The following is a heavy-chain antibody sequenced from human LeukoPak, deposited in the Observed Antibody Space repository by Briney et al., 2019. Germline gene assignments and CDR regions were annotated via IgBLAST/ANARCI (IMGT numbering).Heavy chain of an antibody. D-gene: IGHD5-18*01. CDR1: GFTFNYYA. V-gene: IGHV3-23*01. Sequence: GGSLRLSCAAFGFTFNYYAISWVRQAPGKGLEWVSGISDNEGRTYYTDSVKGRFTISRDNTKNTVYLQMHNLRADDTAVYFCARHDSFIPYWGQGTLVTVSS. CDR3: ARHDSFIPY. CDR2: ISDNEGRT. J-gene: IGHJ4*02.